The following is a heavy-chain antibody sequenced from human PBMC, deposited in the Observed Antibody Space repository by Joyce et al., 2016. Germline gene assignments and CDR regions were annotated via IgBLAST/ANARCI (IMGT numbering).Heavy chain of an antibody. CDR3: ARDLDGSSTSCHCYGFDI. Sequence: EVHLLETGGGLVKPGGSLRLSVAASGFNLLSNGIDGGSQAPGKGVEGVTFMSSSSTVIYDADSVKGGFTISRDNAKSSLYLQMNSLRAEDTAMYYCARDLDGSSTSCHCYGFDIWGQGKMVTVSS. CDR1: GFNLLSNG. V-gene: IGHV3-21*06. CDR2: MSSSSTVI. J-gene: IGHJ3*02. D-gene: IGHD2-2*01.